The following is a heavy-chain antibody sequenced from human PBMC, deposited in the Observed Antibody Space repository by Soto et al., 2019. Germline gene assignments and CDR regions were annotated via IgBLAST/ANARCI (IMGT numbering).Heavy chain of an antibody. CDR2: INAGNGNT. D-gene: IGHD2-2*02. CDR1: GYIFTTSA. CDR3: ARGAAGPYTDIVS. Sequence: AAGKVSCKASGYIFTTSAMHWVRQAPGQRLEWMGWINAGNGNTKYSQKFQGRVTITRDTSASTAYMELSSLRSEDTAVYYCARGAAGPYTDIVSWGQGPLV. V-gene: IGHV1-3*01. J-gene: IGHJ5*02.